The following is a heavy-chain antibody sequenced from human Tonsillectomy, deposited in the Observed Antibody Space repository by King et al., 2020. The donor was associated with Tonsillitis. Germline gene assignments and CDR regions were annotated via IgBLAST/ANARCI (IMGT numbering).Heavy chain of an antibody. CDR2: INPNSGGT. D-gene: IGHD3-22*01. V-gene: IGHV1-2*02. CDR1: GYTFTGYY. Sequence: VQLVESGAEVKKPGASVKVSCKASGYTFTGYYMHWVRQAPGQGLEWMGWINPNSGGTNYVQKFQGRVTMTRDTSISTVYMELSRLRSDDTAVYYCARDQPPPYSYDSSGYDLVYYYGMDVWGQGTTVTVSS. CDR3: ARDQPPPYSYDSSGYDLVYYYGMDV. J-gene: IGHJ6*02.